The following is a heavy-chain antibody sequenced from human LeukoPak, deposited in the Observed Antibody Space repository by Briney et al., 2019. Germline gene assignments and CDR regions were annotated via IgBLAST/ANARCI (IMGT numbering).Heavy chain of an antibody. CDR3: AREEMVYSFDY. J-gene: IGHJ4*02. V-gene: IGHV3-30-3*01. D-gene: IGHD2-8*01. CDR2: LSFDGSNK. Sequence: GGSLRLSCAASGFTFSSYAVHWVRQAPGKGLEWVAVLSFDGSNKYYADSVKGRFTISRDVSKNTLYLQMNSLRAEDTAVYCCAREEMVYSFDYWGQGTLVTVSS. CDR1: GFTFSSYA.